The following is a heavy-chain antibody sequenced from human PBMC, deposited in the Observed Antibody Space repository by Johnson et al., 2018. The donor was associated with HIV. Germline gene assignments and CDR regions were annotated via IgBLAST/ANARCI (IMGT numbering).Heavy chain of an antibody. CDR2: IKSDGTST. J-gene: IGHJ3*02. CDR1: GFTFDDYA. D-gene: IGHD2-15*01. CDR3: ARAGIVFDI. Sequence: VQLVESGGVVVQPGGSLRLSCAASGFTFDDYAMHWVRQAPGKGLEWVSRIKSDGTSTNYADSVKGRFTISRDNAKDTLYLQLNSLTAEDTAVYYCARAGIVFDIWGQGTMVTISS. V-gene: IGHV3-74*02.